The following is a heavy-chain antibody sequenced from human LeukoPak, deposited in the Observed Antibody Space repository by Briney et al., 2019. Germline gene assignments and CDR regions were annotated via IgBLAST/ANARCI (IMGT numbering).Heavy chain of an antibody. CDR3: ARDFSSSSTVYYYYYMDV. V-gene: IGHV4-39*07. Sequence: SETLSLTCTVSGGSISSRTYYWGWIREPPGKGLEGIVTIYYSGTTYYNPSLKSRVTISLDTSKNQFSLKLSSVTAADTAIYYCARDFSSSSTVYYYYYMDVWGKGTTVTVSS. J-gene: IGHJ6*03. CDR2: IYYSGTT. D-gene: IGHD6-6*01. CDR1: GGSISSRTYY.